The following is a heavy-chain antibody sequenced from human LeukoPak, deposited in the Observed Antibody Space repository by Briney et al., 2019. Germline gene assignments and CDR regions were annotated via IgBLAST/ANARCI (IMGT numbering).Heavy chain of an antibody. V-gene: IGHV5-51*01. CDR1: GYSFTSYW. J-gene: IGHJ3*02. CDR2: IYPGDSDT. Sequence: GESLKISCKGSGYSFTSYWIGRERQMPGKGLEWMGIIYPGDSDTRYSPSFQGQVTISADKSISTAYLQWSSLKASDTAMYYCARQRFDYYDSSGYGDAFDIWGQGTMVTVSS. D-gene: IGHD3-22*01. CDR3: ARQRFDYYDSSGYGDAFDI.